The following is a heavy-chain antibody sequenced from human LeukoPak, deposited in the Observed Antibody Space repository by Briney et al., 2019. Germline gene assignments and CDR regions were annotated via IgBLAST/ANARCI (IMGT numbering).Heavy chain of an antibody. CDR1: GFTFSTYW. CDR3: ARGYYDGSGYYFDYYFDY. Sequence: PGGSLRLSCAASGFTFSTYWMSWVRQAPGKGLEWVANIKQDGSEKYYVDSVKGRFTISRDNAKNSLYLQMNSLRAEDTAVYYCARGYYDGSGYYFDYYFDYWGQGTLVTVSS. V-gene: IGHV3-7*01. CDR2: IKQDGSEK. J-gene: IGHJ4*02. D-gene: IGHD3-22*01.